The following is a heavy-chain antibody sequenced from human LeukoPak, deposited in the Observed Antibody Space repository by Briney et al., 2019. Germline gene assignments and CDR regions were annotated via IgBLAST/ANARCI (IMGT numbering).Heavy chain of an antibody. CDR3: AKENWPTVTIPGRTYFDY. J-gene: IGHJ4*02. CDR1: GFTFSSYS. V-gene: IGHV3-21*01. Sequence: GRSLRLSCAASGFTFSSYSMNWVRQAPGKGLEWVSSISSSSSYIYYADSVKGRFTISRDNAKNSLYLQMNSLRPEDTAVYYCAKENWPTVTIPGRTYFDYWGQGTLVTVSS. D-gene: IGHD4-17*01. CDR2: ISSSSSYI.